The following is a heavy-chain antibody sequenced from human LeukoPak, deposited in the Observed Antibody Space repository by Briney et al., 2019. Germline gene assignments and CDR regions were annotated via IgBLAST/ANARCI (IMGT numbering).Heavy chain of an antibody. CDR1: GFSLSTSGVG. J-gene: IGHJ4*02. CDR3: AHSNPPKADGGSEYYFDY. Sequence: SGPTLVNPTQTLTLTCTFSGFSLSTSGVGVGWIRQPPGKALEWLALIYWDDDKRYSPSLKSRLTITKDTSKNQVVLTMTNMDPVDTATYYCAHSNPPKADGGSEYYFDYWGQGTLVTVSS. D-gene: IGHD1-14*01. V-gene: IGHV2-5*02. CDR2: IYWDDDK.